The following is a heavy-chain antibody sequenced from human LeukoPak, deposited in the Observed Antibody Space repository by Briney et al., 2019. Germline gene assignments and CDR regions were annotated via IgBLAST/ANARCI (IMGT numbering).Heavy chain of an antibody. CDR2: TSHNEYNK. J-gene: IGHJ4*02. V-gene: IGHV3-30-3*01. CDR3: ARGPGLAMGKGYFDY. Sequence: SCKASGYTFSSYGISWVRQAPGKGLEWVAATSHNEYNKYYADSVNGRFTISRDNSKNTLYLEVNSLRVDDTAVYYCARGPGLAMGKGYFDYCGQGTLVTVSS. CDR1: GYTFSSYG. D-gene: IGHD6-19*01.